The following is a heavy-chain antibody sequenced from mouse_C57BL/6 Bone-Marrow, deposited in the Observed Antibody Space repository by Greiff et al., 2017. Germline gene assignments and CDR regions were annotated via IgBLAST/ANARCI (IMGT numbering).Heavy chain of an antibody. CDR1: GYTFTNYW. CDR2: IYPGGGYT. J-gene: IGHJ1*03. D-gene: IGHD2-4*01. Sequence: VQLQQSGAELVRPGTSVKMSCKASGYTFTNYWIGWAKQRPGHGLEWIGDIYPGGGYTNYTEKFKGKATLTADKSSSTAYMQFSSLTSEDSAIYYGAREEGDDSWYFDVWGTGTAITVTS. CDR3: AREEGDDSWYFDV. V-gene: IGHV1-63*01.